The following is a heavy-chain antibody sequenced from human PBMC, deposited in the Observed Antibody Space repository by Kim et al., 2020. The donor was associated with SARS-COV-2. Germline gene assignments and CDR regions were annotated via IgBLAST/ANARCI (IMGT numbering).Heavy chain of an antibody. Sequence: RPSFQGQVTISADKSISTAYLQWSSLKASDTAMYYCARLPRGGSYSWFDPWGQGTLVTVSS. J-gene: IGHJ5*02. D-gene: IGHD1-26*01. V-gene: IGHV5-51*01. CDR3: ARLPRGGSYSWFDP.